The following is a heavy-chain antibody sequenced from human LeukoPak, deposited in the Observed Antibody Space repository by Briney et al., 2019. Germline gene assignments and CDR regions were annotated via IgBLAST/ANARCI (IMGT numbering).Heavy chain of an antibody. CDR1: GFTFSDYY. V-gene: IGHV3-11*04. Sequence: KPGGSLRLSCAASGFTFSDYYMSWIRQAPGKGLEWVSYISSSGSTIYYADSVKGRFTISRDNSKNTLYLQMNSLRAEDTAVYYCARDDMDRGEQYFDYWGQGTWSPSPQ. CDR2: ISSSGSTI. CDR3: ARDDMDRGEQYFDY. J-gene: IGHJ4*02. D-gene: IGHD3-10*01.